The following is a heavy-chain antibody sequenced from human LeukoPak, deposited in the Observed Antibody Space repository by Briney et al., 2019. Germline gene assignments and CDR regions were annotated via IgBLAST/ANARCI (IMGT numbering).Heavy chain of an antibody. D-gene: IGHD5-24*01. CDR1: GYRFTSYW. V-gene: IGHV5-51*01. CDR3: ARHPEEEMATYGGYFDY. Sequence: GESLKISFKGSGYRFTSYWIGWGRQMSGEGLGGMGIIYSGDSDTRYSPTFQGQVTISADKSISTAYLQWSSLKASDTAMYYCARHPEEEMATYGGYFDYWGQGTLVTVSS. J-gene: IGHJ4*02. CDR2: IYSGDSDT.